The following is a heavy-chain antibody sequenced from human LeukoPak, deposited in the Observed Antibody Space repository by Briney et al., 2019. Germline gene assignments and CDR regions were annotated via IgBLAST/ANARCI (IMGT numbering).Heavy chain of an antibody. CDR2: LYYRGTT. Sequence: SETLSLTCTVSGGSISSYYWSWIRQPPGKRLEYIGCLYYRGTTRYNPSLESRVTISVDTSKNQFSLELSAVSAADTAVCYCARGGLELPDYWGQGTLVTVSS. CDR1: GGSISSYY. V-gene: IGHV4-59*01. CDR3: ARGGLELPDY. D-gene: IGHD1-26*01. J-gene: IGHJ4*02.